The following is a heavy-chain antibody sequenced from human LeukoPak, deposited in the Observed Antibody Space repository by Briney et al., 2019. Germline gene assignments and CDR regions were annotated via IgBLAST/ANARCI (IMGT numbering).Heavy chain of an antibody. CDR1: GDSVSSNRAA. CDR2: TFYRSEWYH. V-gene: IGHV6-1*01. CDR3: VRDPYNNWLYYFDH. J-gene: IGHJ4*02. Sequence: SQTLSLTCAISGDSVSSNRAAWNWIRQSPSRGLEWLGRTFYRSEWYHDYAVSVKSRITINADTSKNQISLQLSPVTPEDTAVYYCVRDPYNNWLYYFDHWGQGTLVTVSS. D-gene: IGHD3-9*01.